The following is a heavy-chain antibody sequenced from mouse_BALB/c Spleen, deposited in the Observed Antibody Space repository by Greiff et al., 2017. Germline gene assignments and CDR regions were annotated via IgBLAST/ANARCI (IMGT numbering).Heavy chain of an antibody. CDR2: IYPGDGDT. J-gene: IGHJ3*01. Sequence: VQLQQSGAELVRPGSSVKISCKASGYAFSSYWMNWVKQRPGQGLEWIGQIYPGDGDTNYNGKFKGKATLTADKSSSTAYMQLSSLTSEDSAVYFCARGYYGNYVFAYWGQGTLVTVFA. CDR3: ARGYYGNYVFAY. V-gene: IGHV1-80*01. D-gene: IGHD2-1*01. CDR1: GYAFSSYW.